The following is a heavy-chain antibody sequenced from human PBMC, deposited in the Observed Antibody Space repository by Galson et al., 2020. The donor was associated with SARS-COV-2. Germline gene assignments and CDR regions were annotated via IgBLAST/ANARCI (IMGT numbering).Heavy chain of an antibody. J-gene: IGHJ4*02. V-gene: IGHV4-39*07. CDR2: VYYTGGT. CDR1: GASIDTATHY. Sequence: SETLSLTCIVSGASIDTATHYWSWIRQTPGKALEWIGSVYYTGGTYYNPSLESRVTISIDTSKNQFSLRLISVTAADTGVFYCGRDEARGPTDDWGQGTLVTVSS. CDR3: GRDEARGPTDD.